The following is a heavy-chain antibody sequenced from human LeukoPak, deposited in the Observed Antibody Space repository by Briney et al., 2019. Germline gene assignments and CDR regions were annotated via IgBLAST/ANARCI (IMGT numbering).Heavy chain of an antibody. CDR3: ARDTSGTLIDY. CDR2: ISYDGSNK. D-gene: IGHD1-26*01. J-gene: IGHJ4*02. V-gene: IGHV3-30*04. Sequence: QPGRSLRLSCAASGFTFSSYAMHWVRQAPGKGLEWVVVISYDGSNKYYADSVKGRFTISRDNSKNTLYLQMDSLRAEDTAVYYCARDTSGTLIDYWGQGTLVTVSS. CDR1: GFTFSSYA.